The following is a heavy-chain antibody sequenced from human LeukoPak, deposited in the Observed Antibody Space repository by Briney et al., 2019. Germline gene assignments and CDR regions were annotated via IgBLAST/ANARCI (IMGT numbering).Heavy chain of an antibody. CDR3: ARGRYSNY. V-gene: IGHV4-4*07. D-gene: IGHD5-12*01. Sequence: SETLSLTCTVSGGSINNSYWNWIRQPAGKGLEWIGRIYTSGNIYYNPSLKSRVTISVDMSKNHISLKLSSVTAADTALYHCARGRYSNYWGQGTLVTVSS. J-gene: IGHJ4*02. CDR2: IYTSGNI. CDR1: GGSINNSY.